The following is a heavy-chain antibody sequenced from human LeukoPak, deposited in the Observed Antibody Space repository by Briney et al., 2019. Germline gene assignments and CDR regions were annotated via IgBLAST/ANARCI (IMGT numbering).Heavy chain of an antibody. CDR2: IYYSGST. V-gene: IGHV4-39*01. Sequence: SETLSLTCTVSGGSISSSSYYWGWIRQPPGKGLEWIGSIYYSGSTYYNPSLKSRVTISVDTSKNQFSLKLSSVTAADTAVYYCARLIRSSGWYYFDYWGQGTLVTVSS. J-gene: IGHJ4*02. D-gene: IGHD6-19*01. CDR3: ARLIRSSGWYYFDY. CDR1: GGSISSSSYY.